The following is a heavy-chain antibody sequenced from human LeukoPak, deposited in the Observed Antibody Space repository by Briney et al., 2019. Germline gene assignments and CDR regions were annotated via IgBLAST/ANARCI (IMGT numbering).Heavy chain of an antibody. CDR3: ARGYITPDY. D-gene: IGHD1-14*01. CDR2: ISGSGDST. J-gene: IGHJ4*02. Sequence: GGSLRLSCAASGFTFRSYGMTWVRQAPGKGLEWVSAISGSGDSTYYADSVKGRFTISRDNSKNTLSLQMNSLRAEDTAVYYCARGYITPDYWGQGTLVTVSS. CDR1: GFTFRSYG. V-gene: IGHV3-23*01.